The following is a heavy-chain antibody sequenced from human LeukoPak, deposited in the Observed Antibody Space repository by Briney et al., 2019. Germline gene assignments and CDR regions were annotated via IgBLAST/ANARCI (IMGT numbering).Heavy chain of an antibody. CDR2: FDPEDGET. V-gene: IGHV1-24*01. CDR3: ATGLSTGYRAFDI. D-gene: IGHD3-9*01. J-gene: IGHJ3*02. CDR1: GYTLTELS. Sequence: ASVKVSCKVSGYTLTELSMHWVRQAPGKGLEWMGGFDPEDGETIYAQKFQGRVTMTEDTSTVTAYMELSSLRSEDTAVYYCATGLSTGYRAFDIWGQGTMVTVSS.